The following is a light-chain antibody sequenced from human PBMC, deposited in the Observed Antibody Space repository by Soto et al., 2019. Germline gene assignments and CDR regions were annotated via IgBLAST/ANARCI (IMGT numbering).Light chain of an antibody. Sequence: EIVMTQSPATLSVSPGERATLSCRASQSVSSNLAWYQQKPGQAPRLLIYGASTRATGIPARFSGSGSGTEFTLTISSLQSEDFAVYDCQQDNNWPPSTFGQGTKLEIK. CDR1: QSVSSN. CDR3: QQDNNWPPST. CDR2: GAS. J-gene: IGKJ2*01. V-gene: IGKV3-15*01.